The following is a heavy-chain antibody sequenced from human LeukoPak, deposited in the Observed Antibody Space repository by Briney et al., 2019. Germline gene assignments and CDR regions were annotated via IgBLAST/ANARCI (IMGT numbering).Heavy chain of an antibody. CDR1: GYTFTGYY. CDR3: ARGILWFGDDV. J-gene: IGHJ6*04. CDR2: INPHSGGT. V-gene: IGHV1-2*02. D-gene: IGHD3-10*01. Sequence: GASVKVSCKPSGYTFTGYYIQWVRQAPGQGLEWMGWINPHSGGTNYAPKFQGRVTMTRNTSISTAYMELSSLRSEDTAVYYCARGILWFGDDVWGKGTTVTISS.